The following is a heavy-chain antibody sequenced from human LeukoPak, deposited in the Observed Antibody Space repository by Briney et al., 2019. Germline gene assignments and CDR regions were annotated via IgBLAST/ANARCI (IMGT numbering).Heavy chain of an antibody. CDR1: GGSISSYY. Sequence: ETLSLTCTVSGGSISSYYWSWVRQAPGKGLEWVSAISGSGGSTYYADSVKGRFTISRDNSKNTLYLQMNSLRAEDTAVYYCAADYCSSTSCRGYWGQGTLVTVSS. CDR2: ISGSGGST. D-gene: IGHD2-2*01. CDR3: AADYCSSTSCRGY. V-gene: IGHV3-23*01. J-gene: IGHJ4*02.